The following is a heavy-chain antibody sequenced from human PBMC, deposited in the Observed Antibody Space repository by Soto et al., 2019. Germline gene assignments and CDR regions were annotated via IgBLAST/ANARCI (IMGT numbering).Heavy chain of an antibody. CDR3: ARDAAVPGESDRFDY. CDR1: GDSATSNVW. Sequence: SETLSLTCAVSGDSATSNVWWSWVRQPPGKGLEWIGEAYHNGLTDYNPSLKSRVTMSVDTSKNEFSLKLTSLAAADTAIYYCARDAAVPGESDRFDYWGQGTLVTVSS. J-gene: IGHJ4*02. CDR2: AYHNGLT. V-gene: IGHV4-4*02. D-gene: IGHD6-19*01.